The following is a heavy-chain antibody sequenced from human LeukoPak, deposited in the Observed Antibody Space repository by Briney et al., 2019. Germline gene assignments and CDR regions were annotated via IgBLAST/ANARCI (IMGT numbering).Heavy chain of an antibody. CDR3: ARAPIVGVFDS. J-gene: IGHJ5*01. V-gene: IGHV3-74*01. Sequence: GGSLRLSCAASGFTFSSYWMHWVRQAPGKGLVWVSRINSDGSSTSYADSVKGRFTISRDNAKNTLYLQMNSLRAEDTAVYYCARAPIVGVFDSWGQGTLVTVSS. CDR2: INSDGSST. CDR1: GFTFSSYW. D-gene: IGHD3-3*01.